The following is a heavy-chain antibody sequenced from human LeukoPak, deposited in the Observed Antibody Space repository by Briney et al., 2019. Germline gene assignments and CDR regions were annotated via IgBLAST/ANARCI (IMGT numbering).Heavy chain of an antibody. CDR2: ISAYNDDT. Sequence: ASVKVSCKASGYTFTDYGISWVRQAPGQGLERMGWISAYNDDTNYAQKLQGRVTMTTDTSTSTAYMELRSLRSDDTAVYYCARDLGYCSGGTCYRNYFDPWGQGTLVTVSS. CDR1: GYTFTDYG. D-gene: IGHD2-15*01. CDR3: ARDLGYCSGGTCYRNYFDP. V-gene: IGHV1-18*01. J-gene: IGHJ5*02.